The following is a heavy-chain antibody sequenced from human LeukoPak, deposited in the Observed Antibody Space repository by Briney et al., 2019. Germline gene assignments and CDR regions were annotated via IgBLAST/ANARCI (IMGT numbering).Heavy chain of an antibody. CDR2: INHSGST. D-gene: IGHD3-16*02. V-gene: IGHV4-34*01. CDR3: ARVGRYYDYVWGSYRYGYYFDY. Sequence: PSETLSLTCAVYGGSFSGYYWSWIRQPPGKGLEWVGEINHSGSTNYNPSLKSRVTISVDTSKNQFSLKLSSVTAADTAVYYCARVGRYYDYVWGSYRYGYYFDYWGQGTLVTVSS. CDR1: GGSFSGYY. J-gene: IGHJ4*02.